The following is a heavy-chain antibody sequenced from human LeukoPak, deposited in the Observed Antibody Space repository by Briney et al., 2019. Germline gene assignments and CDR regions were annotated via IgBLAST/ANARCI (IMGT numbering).Heavy chain of an antibody. CDR3: ARGGRVVPAAIPAPYYYYYGMDV. CDR2: INHSGST. V-gene: IGHV4-39*07. J-gene: IGHJ6*02. D-gene: IGHD2-2*02. Sequence: PSETLSLTCTVSGGSISSGGYYWSWIRQPPGKGLEWIGEINHSGSTNYNPSLKSRVTISVDTSKNQFSLKLSSVTAADTAVYYCARGGRVVPAAIPAPYYYYYGMDVWGQGTTVTVSS. CDR1: GGSISSGGYY.